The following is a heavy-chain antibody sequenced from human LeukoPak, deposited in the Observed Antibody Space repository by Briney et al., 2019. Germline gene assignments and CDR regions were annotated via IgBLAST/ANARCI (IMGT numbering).Heavy chain of an antibody. D-gene: IGHD3-10*01. CDR3: ARNYYGSGSSPDAFDI. J-gene: IGHJ3*02. CDR1: GFTFSNYY. CDR2: ISSRSSNK. V-gene: IGHV3-11*06. Sequence: GGSLRLSCAASGFTFSNYYMTWIRQAPGKGLVWVSYISSRSSNKEYADSVKGRFTISRDNAKNSLYLQMNSLRAEDTAVYYCARNYYGSGSSPDAFDIWGQGTMVTVSS.